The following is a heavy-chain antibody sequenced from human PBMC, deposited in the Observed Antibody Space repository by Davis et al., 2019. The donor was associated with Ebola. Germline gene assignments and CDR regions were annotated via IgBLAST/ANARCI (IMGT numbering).Heavy chain of an antibody. CDR1: GGSFSGYY. V-gene: IGHV4-34*01. D-gene: IGHD1-1*01. J-gene: IGHJ4*02. CDR3: ARSKLVYFDY. Sequence: SETLSLTCAVYGGSFSGYYWSWIRQPPGKGLEWIGEIYHSGSTNYNPSLKSRVTISVDKSKNQFSLKLSSVTAADTAVYYCARSKLVYFDYWGQGTLVTVSS. CDR2: IYHSGST.